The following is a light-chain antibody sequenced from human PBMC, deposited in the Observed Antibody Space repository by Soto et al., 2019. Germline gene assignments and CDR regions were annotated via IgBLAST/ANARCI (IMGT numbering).Light chain of an antibody. Sequence: EIVLTQSPGTLSLSPGERATLSCRATQSVASTSLAWYLQKPGQAPRLLIYDASSRATGIPDRFSGSGSGTDFTLTISRLEPEDFAVYFCQQYGRSPWTFGQGTKVEIK. CDR3: QQYGRSPWT. CDR2: DAS. V-gene: IGKV3-20*01. CDR1: QSVASTS. J-gene: IGKJ1*01.